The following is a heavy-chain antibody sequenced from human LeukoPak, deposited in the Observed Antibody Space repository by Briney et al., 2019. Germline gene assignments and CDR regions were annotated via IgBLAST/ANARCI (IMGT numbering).Heavy chain of an antibody. Sequence: GGSLRLSCSASGFTLSNYAMHWVRQAPGKGLEYVSGISSNGGSPYNADSVKARFTISRDNSKNTLYLQMSSLRAEDMAMYYCVKGITFNYHYGMDVWGQGTTVTVS. CDR2: ISSNGGSP. J-gene: IGHJ6*02. CDR1: GFTLSNYA. CDR3: VKGITFNYHYGMDV. D-gene: IGHD1-20*01. V-gene: IGHV3-64D*09.